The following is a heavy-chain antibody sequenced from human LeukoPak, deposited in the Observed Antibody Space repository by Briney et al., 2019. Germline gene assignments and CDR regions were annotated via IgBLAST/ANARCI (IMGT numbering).Heavy chain of an antibody. J-gene: IGHJ4*02. CDR1: GGSFSGYY. V-gene: IGHV4-34*01. Sequence: SETLSLTCAVYGGSFSGYYWSWIRQPPGKGLEWIGSIYYSGSTYYNPSLKSRVTISVDTSKNQFSLKLSSVTAADTAVYYCARQGYSYGGTDYWGQGTLVTVSS. D-gene: IGHD5-18*01. CDR3: ARQGYSYGGTDY. CDR2: IYYSGST.